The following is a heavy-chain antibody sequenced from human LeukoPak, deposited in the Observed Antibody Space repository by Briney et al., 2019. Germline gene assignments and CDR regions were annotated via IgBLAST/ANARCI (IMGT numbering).Heavy chain of an antibody. V-gene: IGHV1-2*02. Sequence: ASVKVSCKASGYTFTGYYMHWVRQAPGQGLEWMGWINPNSGGTNYVQKFQGRVTMTRDTSISTAYMELSRLRSDDTAVYYCVPSKWELLLGAYWGQGTLVTVSS. J-gene: IGHJ4*02. D-gene: IGHD1-26*01. CDR1: GYTFTGYY. CDR2: INPNSGGT. CDR3: VPSKWELLLGAY.